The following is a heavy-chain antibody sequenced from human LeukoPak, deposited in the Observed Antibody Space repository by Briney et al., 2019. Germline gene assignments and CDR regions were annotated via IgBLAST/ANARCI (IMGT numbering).Heavy chain of an antibody. CDR3: ARGPLRYFDWLYATFDY. J-gene: IGHJ4*02. CDR2: ISYDGSNK. Sequence: GGSLRLSCAASGFTFSSYAMHWVRQAPGKGLEWVAVISYDGSNKYYADSVKGRFTISRDNSKNTLYLQMNSLRAEDTAVYYCARGPLRYFDWLYATFDYWGQGTLVTVSS. CDR1: GFTFSSYA. D-gene: IGHD3-9*01. V-gene: IGHV3-30-3*01.